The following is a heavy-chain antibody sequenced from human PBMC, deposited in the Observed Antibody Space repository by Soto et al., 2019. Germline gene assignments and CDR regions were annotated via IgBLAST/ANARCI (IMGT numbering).Heavy chain of an antibody. D-gene: IGHD6-13*01. CDR3: ARGAYSSSWIGNYYYYGMDV. V-gene: IGHV3-30-3*01. CDR1: GFTFSSYA. J-gene: IGHJ6*02. CDR2: ISYDGSNK. Sequence: PVGSLRLSCAASGFTFSSYAMHWVRQAPGKGLEWVAVISYDGSNKYYADSAKGRFTISRDNSKNTLYLQMNSLRAEDTAVYYCARGAYSSSWIGNYYYYGMDVWGQGTTVTVSS.